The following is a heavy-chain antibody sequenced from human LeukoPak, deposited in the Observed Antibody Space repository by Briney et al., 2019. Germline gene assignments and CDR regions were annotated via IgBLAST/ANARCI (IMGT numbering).Heavy chain of an antibody. D-gene: IGHD3-3*01. CDR3: ATNYTAVSAFDS. CDR2: IYTRGST. J-gene: IGHJ4*02. Sequence: SETLSLICTVSGGSINSYYWNWIRQPAGKGLEWIGHIYTRGSTKYNPSLKSRVTMSIDTSRNQFSLNLYSVTAAGTAVYYCATNYTAVSAFDSWGQGTLVTVSS. CDR1: GGSINSYY. V-gene: IGHV4-4*07.